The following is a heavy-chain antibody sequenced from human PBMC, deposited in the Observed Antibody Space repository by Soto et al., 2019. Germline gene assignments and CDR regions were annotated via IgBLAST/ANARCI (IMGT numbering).Heavy chain of an antibody. CDR2: IGGTGART. D-gene: IGHD6-13*01. Sequence: GGSLRLSCVGSGFAFSFYAMTWVRQAPGKGLEWVSGIGGTGARTHYADSVKARFTISRDNSKNTLYLQMNSLRAEDTAVYYCTSTYSSNWYAGNWGQGTLVTVSS. V-gene: IGHV3-23*01. CDR1: GFAFSFYA. CDR3: TSTYSSNWYAGN. J-gene: IGHJ4*02.